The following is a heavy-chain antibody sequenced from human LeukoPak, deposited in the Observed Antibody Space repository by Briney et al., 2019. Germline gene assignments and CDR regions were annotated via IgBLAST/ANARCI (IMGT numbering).Heavy chain of an antibody. D-gene: IGHD2-8*02. CDR3: ARPRGGFCTGPVCLYFFDS. V-gene: IGHV1-8*03. CDR1: GYTFCNYD. CDR2: RNPSNGNT. J-gene: IGHJ4*02. Sequence: ASVTVSFTSSGYTFCNYDINWVRQAPGQGLEWLGWRNPSNGNTGYAQKFRDRLTISSDTSKRTAFMELSSLRSADTAVYYCARPRGGFCTGPVCLYFFDSWGQGTLVTVSA.